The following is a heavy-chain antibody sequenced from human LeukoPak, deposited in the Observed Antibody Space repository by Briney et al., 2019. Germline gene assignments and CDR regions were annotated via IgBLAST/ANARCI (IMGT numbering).Heavy chain of an antibody. J-gene: IGHJ4*02. D-gene: IGHD1-26*01. Sequence: PGGSLRLSCAASGFTVSSNYMSWVHQAPGKGLEWVSVIYSGGSTYCADSVKGRFTISRDNSKNTLYLQMNGLRAEDTAVYYCAKAIVGATNWGQGTLVTVSS. CDR1: GFTVSSNY. V-gene: IGHV3-53*05. CDR3: AKAIVGATN. CDR2: IYSGGST.